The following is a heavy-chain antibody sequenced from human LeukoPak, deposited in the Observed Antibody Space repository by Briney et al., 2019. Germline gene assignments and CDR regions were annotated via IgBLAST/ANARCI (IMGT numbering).Heavy chain of an antibody. CDR3: ATLSGSSWYFDY. D-gene: IGHD6-13*01. Sequence: SETLSLTCTVSGGSISSIDYYWGWVRQSPGKGLEWIGSIYYDGSTDYNPSLKSRVTISVDTSKNQLSRQMTSVTAADTAVYYCATLSGSSWYFDYWGQGTLVTVSS. CDR1: GGSISSIDYY. V-gene: IGHV4-39*01. CDR2: IYYDGST. J-gene: IGHJ4*02.